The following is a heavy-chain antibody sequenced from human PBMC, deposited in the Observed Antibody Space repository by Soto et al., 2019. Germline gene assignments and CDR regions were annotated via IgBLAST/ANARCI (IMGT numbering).Heavy chain of an antibody. J-gene: IGHJ6*02. Sequence: SETLSLTCAVYGGSFSGYYWSWIRQPPGKGLEWIGEINHSGSTNYNPSLKSRITTNPDTSKNQLSLQLNSVTPEDTAVFYCARGGRSYFYGMDVWGQGTTVTVSS. D-gene: IGHD2-15*01. CDR2: INHSGST. V-gene: IGHV4-34*01. CDR3: ARGGRSYFYGMDV. CDR1: GGSFSGYY.